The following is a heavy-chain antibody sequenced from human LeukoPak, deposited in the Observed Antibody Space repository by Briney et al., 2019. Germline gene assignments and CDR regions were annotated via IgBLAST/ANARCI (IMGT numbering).Heavy chain of an antibody. CDR3: AKEVGATSENWFDP. D-gene: IGHD1-26*01. V-gene: IGHV3-23*01. Sequence: GGSLRLSCAASGFTFSSYAMSWVRQAPGKGLEWVSAISGSGGSTSYADSEKGRVTISRDNSKNTLNLQMNSLRAEDTAVYYCAKEVGATSENWFDPWGQGTLVTVSS. CDR1: GFTFSSYA. J-gene: IGHJ5*02. CDR2: ISGSGGST.